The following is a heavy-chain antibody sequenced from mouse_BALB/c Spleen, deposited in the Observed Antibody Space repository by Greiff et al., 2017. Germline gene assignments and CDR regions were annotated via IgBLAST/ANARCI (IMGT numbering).Heavy chain of an antibody. D-gene: IGHD1-1*01. Sequence: EVKVVESGGGLVQPGGSRKLSCAASGFTFSSFGMHWVRQAPEKGLEWVAYISSGSSTIYYADTVKGRFTIYRDNPKNTLFLQMTSLRSEDTAMYYCARSKGYYSFHYWGQGTTLTVSS. CDR1: GFTFSSFG. CDR2: ISSGSSTI. V-gene: IGHV5-17*02. CDR3: ARSKGYYSFHY. J-gene: IGHJ2*01.